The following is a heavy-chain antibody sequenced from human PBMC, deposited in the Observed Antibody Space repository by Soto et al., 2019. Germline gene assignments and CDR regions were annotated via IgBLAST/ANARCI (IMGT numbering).Heavy chain of an antibody. Sequence: SETRSLTCTVSGASITDWASSWIWIRHTPGKGLEWIGYINHLETTFYNPSFESRLTLSIDRTKNQFSLNLKSMSAADRAVYFCARGGGFDSFDYWGQGILVTVSS. J-gene: IGHJ4*02. V-gene: IGHV4-30-2*01. CDR2: INHLETT. CDR1: GASITDWASS. D-gene: IGHD3-10*01. CDR3: ARGGGFDSFDY.